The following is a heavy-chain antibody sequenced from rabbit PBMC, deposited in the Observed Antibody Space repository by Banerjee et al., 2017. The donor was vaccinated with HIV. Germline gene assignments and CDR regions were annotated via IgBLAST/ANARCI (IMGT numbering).Heavy chain of an antibody. CDR2: IDPILGVT. V-gene: IGHV1S7*01. CDR1: GFSFSSGYD. D-gene: IGHD4-1*01. Sequence: LVKPEGSLTLTCTASGFSFSSGYDMCWVRQAPGKGLEWIGYIDPILGVTYYASWVNGRFTISSHNAQNTLYLQLNSLTAADTATYFCARDLSYISGRGANDLWGQGTLVTVS. CDR3: ARDLSYISGRGANDL. J-gene: IGHJ4*01.